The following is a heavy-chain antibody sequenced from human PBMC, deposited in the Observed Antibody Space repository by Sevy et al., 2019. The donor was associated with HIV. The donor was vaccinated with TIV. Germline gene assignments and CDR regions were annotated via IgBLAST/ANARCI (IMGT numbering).Heavy chain of an antibody. V-gene: IGHV3-11*04. CDR2: ISSSGSTI. J-gene: IGHJ6*02. CDR3: ARFFGRWGSDYYYGMDV. CDR1: GFSFSDYY. Sequence: GGSLRLSCAASGFSFSDYYMTWIRQAPGKGLEWVSYISSSGSTIYYADSVKGRFTISRDNAKNSLYLQMNSLRAEDTAVYYCARFFGRWGSDYYYGMDVWGQGTTVTVSS. D-gene: IGHD1-26*01.